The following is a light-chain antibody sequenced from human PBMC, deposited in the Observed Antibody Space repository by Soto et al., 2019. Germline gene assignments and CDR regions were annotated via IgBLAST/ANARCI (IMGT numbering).Light chain of an antibody. CDR1: QSISSSS. CDR3: QQYGSSPCT. V-gene: IGKV3-20*01. Sequence: EFVWTQSPGTLSFSPGERATLSGRASQSISSSSLDWYQQKTGQAPRLLIYGASSRAAGIPDRFSGSGSGTVVLLTISSLQPEDFAVYYCQQYGSSPCTFGQGTKVEIK. CDR2: GAS. J-gene: IGKJ1*01.